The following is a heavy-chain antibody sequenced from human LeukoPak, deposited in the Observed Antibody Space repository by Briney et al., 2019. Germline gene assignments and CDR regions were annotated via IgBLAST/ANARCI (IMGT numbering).Heavy chain of an antibody. CDR2: ISGSGGST. CDR1: GFTFSSYA. CDR3: ARWGTDYDFWSGYYKGAFDI. V-gene: IGHV3-23*01. J-gene: IGHJ3*02. D-gene: IGHD3-3*01. Sequence: GGSLRLSCAASGFTFSSYAMSWVRQAPGKGLEWVSAISGSGGSTYYADSVKGRFTISRDNSKSTLYLQMNSLRAEDTAVYYCARWGTDYDFWSGYYKGAFDIWGQGTMVTVSS.